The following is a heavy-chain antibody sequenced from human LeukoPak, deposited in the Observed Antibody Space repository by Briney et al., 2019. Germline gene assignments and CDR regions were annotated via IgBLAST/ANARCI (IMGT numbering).Heavy chain of an antibody. Sequence: GASVKVSCKASGYTFTSYYMHWVRQAPGQGLEWMGIINPSGGSTSYAQKFQGRVTMTRDTSISAAYVELSSLRSDDAAVYYCARESDCSTASCCNDYWGQGTLVSVSS. CDR2: INPSGGST. CDR3: ARESDCSTASCCNDY. CDR1: GYTFTSYY. D-gene: IGHD2-2*01. J-gene: IGHJ4*02. V-gene: IGHV1-46*01.